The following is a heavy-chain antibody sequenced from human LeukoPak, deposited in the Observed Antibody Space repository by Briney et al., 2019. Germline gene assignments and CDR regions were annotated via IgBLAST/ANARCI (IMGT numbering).Heavy chain of an antibody. D-gene: IGHD4-17*01. CDR3: AKDKRGDYYAFDI. V-gene: IGHV3-9*01. J-gene: IGHJ3*02. CDR2: ISWNSGSI. CDR1: GFTFDDYA. Sequence: PGGSLRLSCAASGFTFDDYAMHWVRQAPGKGLEWVSGISWNSGSIGYADSVKGRFTISRDNAKNSLYLQMNSLRAEDTALYYCAKDKRGDYYAFDIWGQGTMVTVSS.